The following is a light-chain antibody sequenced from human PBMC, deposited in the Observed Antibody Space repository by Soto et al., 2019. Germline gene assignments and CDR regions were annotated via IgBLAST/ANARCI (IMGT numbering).Light chain of an antibody. CDR2: TAS. Sequence: DIQMTLSPSTLSASVGGRVTIICRASQCISTWLAWYQQKPGKAPKPLIYTASSLESGVPSRFSGSGSGTEFTLTISSLKHDDFATYYCQQYDTAWTFGQGTKVDI. CDR3: QQYDTAWT. CDR1: QCISTW. J-gene: IGKJ1*01. V-gene: IGKV1-5*03.